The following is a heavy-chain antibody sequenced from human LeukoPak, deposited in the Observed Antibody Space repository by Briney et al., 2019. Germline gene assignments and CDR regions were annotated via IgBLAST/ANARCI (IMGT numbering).Heavy chain of an antibody. CDR1: GFTFSSYW. CDR3: ARDQGLGRESENDAFDI. V-gene: IGHV3-7*01. D-gene: IGHD3/OR15-3a*01. CDR2: IKQHGSEK. Sequence: GGSLRLSCAASGFTFSSYWMSWVRQAPGKGLEWVANIKQHGSEKYYVDSVKGRFTISRDNAKNSLYLQMNSLRAEDTAVYYCARDQGLGRESENDAFDIWGQGTMVTVSS. J-gene: IGHJ3*02.